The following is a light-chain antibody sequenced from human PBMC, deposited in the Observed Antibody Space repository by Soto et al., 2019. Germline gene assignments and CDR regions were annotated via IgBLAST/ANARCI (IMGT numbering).Light chain of an antibody. J-gene: IGKJ3*01. Sequence: EIVLTQSPGTLPLSPGERATLSCRASQSVSSSYLAWYQPKPGQAPSLPIYGASGRATGIPDRFSGSGSGTDFTPTISRLEPEDCAVYYCQQYGSSPLFTFGPGTKVDIK. CDR1: QSVSSSY. CDR3: QQYGSSPLFT. CDR2: GAS. V-gene: IGKV3-20*01.